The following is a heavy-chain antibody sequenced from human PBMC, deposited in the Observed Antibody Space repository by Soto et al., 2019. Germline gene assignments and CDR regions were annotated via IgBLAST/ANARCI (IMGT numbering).Heavy chain of an antibody. CDR2: ISGSGTTI. CDR1: GFSLRGYS. Sequence: EVQLVESGGGFVQPGGSLRLSCAASGFSLRGYSMIWVRQAPGKGLEWVSYISGSGTTIYYADSVKGRFTISRDNAKNSVYLHMNSLGDEDTAVYYCARGAGYGDYGGYWGQGTLVTVSS. V-gene: IGHV3-48*02. D-gene: IGHD4-17*01. CDR3: ARGAGYGDYGGY. J-gene: IGHJ4*02.